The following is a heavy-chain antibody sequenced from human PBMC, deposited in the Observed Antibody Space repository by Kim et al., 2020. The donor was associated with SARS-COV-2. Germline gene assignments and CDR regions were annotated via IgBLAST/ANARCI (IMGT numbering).Heavy chain of an antibody. CDR1: GGSISSGGYY. CDR2: IYYSGST. D-gene: IGHD2-15*01. V-gene: IGHV4-31*03. J-gene: IGHJ4*02. Sequence: SETLSLTCTVSGGSISSGGYYWSWIRQHPGKGLEWIGYIYYSGSTYYNPSLKSRVTISVDTSKNQFSLKLSSVTAADTAVYYCARSRYCSGGSCYRGVFDYWGQGTLVTVSS. CDR3: ARSRYCSGGSCYRGVFDY.